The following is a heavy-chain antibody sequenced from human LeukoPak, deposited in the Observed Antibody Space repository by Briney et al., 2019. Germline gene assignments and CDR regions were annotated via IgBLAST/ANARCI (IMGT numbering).Heavy chain of an antibody. CDR1: GGSISSYY. J-gene: IGHJ5*02. V-gene: IGHV4-59*08. CDR2: IYYSGST. CDR3: ASLKRYWSGGSCYSSYWFDP. Sequence: KSSETLSLTCTVSGGSISSYYWSWIRQPPGKGLEWIGYIYYSGSTNYNPSLKSRVTISVDTSKNQFSLKLSSVTAADTAVYYCASLKRYWSGGSCYSSYWFDPWGQGTLVTVSS. D-gene: IGHD2-15*01.